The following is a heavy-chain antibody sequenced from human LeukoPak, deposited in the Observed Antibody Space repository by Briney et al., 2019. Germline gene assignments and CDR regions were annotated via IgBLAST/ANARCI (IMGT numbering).Heavy chain of an antibody. CDR3: AKTRFGEFHLGSGAFDI. V-gene: IGHV3-30*18. D-gene: IGHD3-10*01. CDR1: GFTFSSYG. Sequence: PGGSLRLSCAASGFTFSSYGMHWVRQAPGKGLEWVAVISYDGSNKYYADSVKGRFTISRDNSKNTLYLQMNSLRAEDTAVYYCAKTRFGEFHLGSGAFDIWGQGTMVTVSS. CDR2: ISYDGSNK. J-gene: IGHJ3*02.